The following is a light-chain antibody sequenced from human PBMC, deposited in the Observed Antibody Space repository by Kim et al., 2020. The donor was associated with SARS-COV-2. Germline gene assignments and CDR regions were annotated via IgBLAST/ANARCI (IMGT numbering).Light chain of an antibody. CDR1: SSDVGGFYY. CDR3: SSYTSSSTWV. V-gene: IGLV2-14*03. CDR2: DGS. Sequence: GQSFHNPCTGTSSDVGGFYYVSWYQQNPGKAPKLMIFDGSDRPSGVSYRFSGSKSGNTASLTISWLQAEDEADYYCSSYTSSSTWVFGGGTQLTVL. J-gene: IGLJ3*02.